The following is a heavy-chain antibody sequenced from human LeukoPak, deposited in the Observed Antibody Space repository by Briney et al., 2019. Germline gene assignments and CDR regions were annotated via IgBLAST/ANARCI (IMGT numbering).Heavy chain of an antibody. CDR2: TFNSGST. J-gene: IGHJ6*02. Sequence: SETLSLTCTVSGASISKSYWSWIRQPPGKELEWIGCTFNSGSTRYNPSLKSRVTISEDTSKNQFSLELSSVTAADTAIYYCSRASAGAIYYSGMDVWGQGTTVTVSS. CDR3: SRASAGAIYYSGMDV. D-gene: IGHD2/OR15-2a*01. V-gene: IGHV4-59*01. CDR1: GASISKSY.